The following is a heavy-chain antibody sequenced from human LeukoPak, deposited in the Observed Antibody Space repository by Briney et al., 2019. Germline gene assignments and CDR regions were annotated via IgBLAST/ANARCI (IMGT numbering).Heavy chain of an antibody. V-gene: IGHV3-15*07. CDR3: TTHSVTVTGTHF. CDR1: GFTFSNAW. Sequence: GGSLRLSCVASGFTFSNAWMTWVRQSPGMGLEWAGRIKSNTNGGTPDYAAPVKGRFAISRDDSKNTLYLQMNSLKPEDTAMYYCTTHSVTVTGTHFWGQGALVTVSS. J-gene: IGHJ4*01. CDR2: IKSNTNGGTP. D-gene: IGHD6-19*01.